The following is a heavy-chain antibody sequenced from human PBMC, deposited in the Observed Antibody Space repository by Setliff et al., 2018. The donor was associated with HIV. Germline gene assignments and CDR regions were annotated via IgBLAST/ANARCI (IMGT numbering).Heavy chain of an antibody. CDR1: GFTFAGYA. D-gene: IGHD1-26*01. CDR3: AKEGVGSWIDY. Sequence: QPGGSLRLSCAASGFTFAGYAMSWVRQAPGKGLEWVSVMSSSGGNIFYADSVKGRFTISRDNSKNTLSLEMNSLRAEDTAVYYCAKEGVGSWIDYWGQGTLVTVSS. V-gene: IGHV3-23*01. J-gene: IGHJ4*02. CDR2: MSSSGGNI.